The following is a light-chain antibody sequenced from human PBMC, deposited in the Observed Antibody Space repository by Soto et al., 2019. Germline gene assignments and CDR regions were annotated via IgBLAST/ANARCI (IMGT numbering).Light chain of an antibody. CDR3: QSYDSSLTTYV. CDR1: SSDIGAGYD. V-gene: IGLV1-40*01. Sequence: SLLTQPPSVSEAPGQRVTSSCTGTSSDIGAGYDVHWYQQLPGAAPKLLIYSNAIRPSGVPDRFSASTSGTSASLAITGLRAEDEADYYCQSYDSSLTTYVFGTGTKVTVL. CDR2: SNA. J-gene: IGLJ1*01.